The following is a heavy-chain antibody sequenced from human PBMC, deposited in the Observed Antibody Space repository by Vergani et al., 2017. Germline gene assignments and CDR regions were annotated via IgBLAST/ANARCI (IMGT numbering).Heavy chain of an antibody. D-gene: IGHD6-19*01. CDR2: IIPIIRLA. Sequence: QVHLEQSGTEVKKPGSSVKVSCKVSGDIFNNYTVTWVRQAPGQGLEWMGRIIPIIRLATSAQKFQDRVKITVDTSTNTVYMEMNNLSSEDTAFYYCARVSPGDNSGWEPFDYWGQGTLVTVSS. V-gene: IGHV1-69*02. J-gene: IGHJ4*02. CDR1: GDIFNNYT. CDR3: ARVSPGDNSGWEPFDY.